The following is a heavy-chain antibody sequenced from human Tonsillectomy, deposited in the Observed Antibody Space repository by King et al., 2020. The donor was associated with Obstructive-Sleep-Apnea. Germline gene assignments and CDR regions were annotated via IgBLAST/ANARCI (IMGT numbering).Heavy chain of an antibody. V-gene: IGHV4-34*01. J-gene: IGHJ4*02. Sequence: VQLQQWGAGLLKPSETLSLTCAVYGGSFSGYYWSWIRQPPGKGLEWIGEINHRGSTNSNPSLKCRVTISVDTSKNQFSLKLSSVTAADTAVYYCARDQVVRGQGTLVTVSS. CDR1: GGSFSGYY. CDR3: ARDQVV. D-gene: IGHD3-22*01. CDR2: INHRGST.